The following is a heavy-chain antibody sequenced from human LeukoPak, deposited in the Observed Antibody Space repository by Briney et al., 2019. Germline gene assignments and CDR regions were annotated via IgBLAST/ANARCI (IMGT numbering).Heavy chain of an antibody. CDR2: NYYSESA. D-gene: IGHD6-13*01. J-gene: IGHJ5*02. CDR3: ARNLLGIAAAES. Sequence: SETLSLTCAVSGSSISSSNWWGWIRQPPGKGLEWIGYNYYSESAYYNPSLHSRVTMSVDTSQNQFSLKLSSVTAVDTAVYYCARNLLGIAAAESWGQGILVTVSS. CDR1: GSSISSSNW. V-gene: IGHV4-28*01.